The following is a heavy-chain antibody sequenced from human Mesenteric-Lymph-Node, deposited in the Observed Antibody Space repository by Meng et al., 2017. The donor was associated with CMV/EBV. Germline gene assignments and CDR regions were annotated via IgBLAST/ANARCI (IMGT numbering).Heavy chain of an antibody. J-gene: IGHJ4*02. Sequence: GESLKISCTASGFTFNNYAMNWVRQAPGKGLEWVSVVSGNGGTTYYADSVQGRFTISRDNAKNTLYLQMNSLRAEDTAVYYCARDRLGMDWGQGTLVTVSS. V-gene: IGHV3-23*01. D-gene: IGHD7-27*01. CDR2: VSGNGGTT. CDR1: GFTFNNYA. CDR3: ARDRLGMD.